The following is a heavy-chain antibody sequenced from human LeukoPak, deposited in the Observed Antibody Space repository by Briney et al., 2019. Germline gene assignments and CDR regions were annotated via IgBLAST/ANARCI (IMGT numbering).Heavy chain of an antibody. CDR3: ARLSSYGFHSAFDI. J-gene: IGHJ3*02. Sequence: SETLSLTCTVSGGSISSYYWSWIRQPPGRGLEWIGYIYYSGSTNYNPSLKSRVTISVDTSKNQFSLKLSSVTAADTAVYYCARLSSYGFHSAFDIWGQGTMVTVSS. D-gene: IGHD5-18*01. CDR1: GGSISSYY. V-gene: IGHV4-59*01. CDR2: IYYSGST.